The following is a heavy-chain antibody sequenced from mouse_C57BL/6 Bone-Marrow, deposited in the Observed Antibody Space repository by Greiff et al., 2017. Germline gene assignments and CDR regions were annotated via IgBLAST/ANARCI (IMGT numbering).Heavy chain of an antibody. CDR2: IDPSDSYT. D-gene: IGHD1-1*01. Sequence: QVQLQQPGAELVKPGASVKLSCKASGYTFTSYWMQWVKQRPGQGLEWIGEIDPSDSYTNYNQKFKGKATLTVDPSSSTAYMQLSSLTSEDTAVDYCAREGNTTVVATPPGFAYWGQGTLVTVSA. CDR1: GYTFTSYW. J-gene: IGHJ3*01. V-gene: IGHV1-50*01. CDR3: AREGNTTVVATPPGFAY.